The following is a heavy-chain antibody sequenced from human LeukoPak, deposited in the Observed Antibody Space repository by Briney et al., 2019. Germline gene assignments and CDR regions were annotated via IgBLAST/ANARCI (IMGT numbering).Heavy chain of an antibody. CDR1: GFTFSSYS. Sequence: GGSLRLSFAASGFTFSSYSMNWVRQAPGKGLEWVSSISSSSSYIYYADSVKGRFTISRDNAKNSLYLQMNSLRAEDTAVYYCASSEYSSGWRPNWGQGTLVTVSS. J-gene: IGHJ4*02. V-gene: IGHV3-21*01. CDR3: ASSEYSSGWRPN. D-gene: IGHD6-19*01. CDR2: ISSSSSYI.